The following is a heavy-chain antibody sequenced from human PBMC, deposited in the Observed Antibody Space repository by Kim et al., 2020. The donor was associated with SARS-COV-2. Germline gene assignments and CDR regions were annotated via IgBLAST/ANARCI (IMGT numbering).Heavy chain of an antibody. D-gene: IGHD2-8*01. J-gene: IGHJ4*01. Sequence: SETLSLTCAVYRGSFSGYYWSWIRQPPGKGLEWIGQINHRGRTNYNPSLRSRVTMSVDTSKSQFSLRLTSVTAADTAVYYCAGAYCTNGVCDYYFDYWG. CDR3: AGAYCTNGVCDYYFDY. CDR2: INHRGRT. CDR1: RGSFSGYY. V-gene: IGHV4-34*01.